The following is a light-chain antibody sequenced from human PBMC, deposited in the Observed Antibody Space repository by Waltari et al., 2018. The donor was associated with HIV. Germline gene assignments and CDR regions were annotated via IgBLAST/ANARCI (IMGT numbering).Light chain of an antibody. V-gene: IGLV3-21*02. J-gene: IGLJ2*01. CDR1: NIGTKS. Sequence: SSVLTQPPSVSVAPGQTARITCGGNNIGTKSVHWYQQKPVQAPGLVVYDDSGRPSGIPERFSGSNSGNTATLTINRVEAGDEADYYCQVWDSSSAHVVFGGGTKLTVL. CDR2: DDS. CDR3: QVWDSSSAHVV.